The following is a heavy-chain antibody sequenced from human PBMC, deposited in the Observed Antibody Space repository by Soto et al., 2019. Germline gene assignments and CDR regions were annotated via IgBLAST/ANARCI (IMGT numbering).Heavy chain of an antibody. CDR3: ARVGGFGATTIDY. CDR2: IYYSGST. J-gene: IGHJ4*02. CDR1: GGSISSGDYY. V-gene: IGHV4-30-4*01. D-gene: IGHD3-10*01. Sequence: PSETLSLTCTVSGGSISSGDYYWSWIRQPPGKGLEWIGYIYYSGSTYYNPSLKSRVTISVDTSKNQFSLKLSSVTAADTAVYYCARVGGFGATTIDYWGQGTLVTAPS.